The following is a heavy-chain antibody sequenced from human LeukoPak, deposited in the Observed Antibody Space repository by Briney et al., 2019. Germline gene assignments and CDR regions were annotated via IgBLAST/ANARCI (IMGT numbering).Heavy chain of an antibody. Sequence: GASVKVSCKASGVTFSSYAISWVRQAPGQGLEWMGEIIPIFGTANYAQKFQGRVTMTEDTSTDTAYMELSSLRSEDTAVYYCATGRYYYDSSGYWPFDYWGQGTLVTVSS. V-gene: IGHV1-69*06. J-gene: IGHJ4*02. CDR3: ATGRYYYDSSGYWPFDY. CDR1: GVTFSSYA. D-gene: IGHD3-22*01. CDR2: IIPIFGTA.